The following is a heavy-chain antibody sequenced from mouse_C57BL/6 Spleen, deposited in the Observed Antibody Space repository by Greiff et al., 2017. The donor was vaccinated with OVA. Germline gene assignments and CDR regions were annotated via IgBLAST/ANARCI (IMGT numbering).Heavy chain of an antibody. CDR3: VRGVAQATLAY. CDR2: IRSKSNNYAT. CDR1: GFSFNTYA. D-gene: IGHD3-2*02. V-gene: IGHV10-1*01. J-gene: IGHJ3*01. Sequence: EVQLVESGGGLVQPKGSLKLSCAASGFSFNTYAMNWVRQAPGQGLEWVARIRSKSNNYATYYADSVKDRFTISRDDSESMLYLQMNNLKTEDTAMYYGVRGVAQATLAYWGQGTLVTVSA.